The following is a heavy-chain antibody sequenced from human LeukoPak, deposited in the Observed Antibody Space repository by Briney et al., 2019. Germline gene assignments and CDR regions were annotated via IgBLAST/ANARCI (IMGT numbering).Heavy chain of an antibody. Sequence: ASVKVSCKVSGYNHVELSMHWVRQAPGKGLEWMGGLDPEDDETIYAQKFQSRVTMIEDTSTETAYMELTSLTSEDTAVYYCTNGGGSYSWFDPWGQGTLVTVSS. V-gene: IGHV1-24*01. CDR1: GYNHVELS. CDR3: TNGGGSYSWFDP. CDR2: LDPEDDET. D-gene: IGHD1-26*01. J-gene: IGHJ5*02.